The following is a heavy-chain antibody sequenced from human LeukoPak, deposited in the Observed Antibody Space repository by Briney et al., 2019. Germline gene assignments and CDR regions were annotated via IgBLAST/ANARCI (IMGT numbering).Heavy chain of an antibody. CDR1: GGSMSSYY. CDR3: ARGLTTVTVDY. CDR2: IYYSGST. Sequence: KASETLSLTCTVSGGSMSSYYWSWIRQPPGKGLEWIGYIYYSGSTNYNPSLKSRVTISVDTSKNQFSLKLSSVTAADTAVYYCARGLTTVTVDYWGQGTLVTVSS. J-gene: IGHJ4*02. D-gene: IGHD4-17*01. V-gene: IGHV4-59*01.